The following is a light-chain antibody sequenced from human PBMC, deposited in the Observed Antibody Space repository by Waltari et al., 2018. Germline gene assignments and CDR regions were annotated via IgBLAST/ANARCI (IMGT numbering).Light chain of an antibody. CDR3: QQASSFPVT. CDR1: QGIGGW. CDR2: AAS. Sequence: DIQVTQSPSSVSASVGDSVTITCRASQGIGGWLAWYQQKPGRAPKLLIFAASNLADGVPSRFSGTDTGTGFTLSISSLQPEDSATYYCQQASSFPVTFGQGTRLEIK. J-gene: IGKJ5*01. V-gene: IGKV1-12*01.